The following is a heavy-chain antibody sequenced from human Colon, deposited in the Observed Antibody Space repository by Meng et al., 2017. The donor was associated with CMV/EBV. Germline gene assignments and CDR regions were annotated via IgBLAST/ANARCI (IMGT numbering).Heavy chain of an antibody. CDR1: GSSISDNYY. CDR2: VYQTGAT. Sequence: SETLSLTCSVSGSSISDNYYWGWIRQPPGKTLEWLGSVYQTGATYDNPYLKSRVTISVDTTKNQFSLKVTSVTAADTAVYYCARITRYYYAMDVWGQGTTVTVSS. V-gene: IGHV4-38-2*02. D-gene: IGHD3-10*01. CDR3: ARITRYYYAMDV. J-gene: IGHJ6*02.